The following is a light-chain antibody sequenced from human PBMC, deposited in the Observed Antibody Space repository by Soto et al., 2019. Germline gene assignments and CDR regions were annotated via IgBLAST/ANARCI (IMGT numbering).Light chain of an antibody. CDR3: AAWDGSLNVVL. J-gene: IGLJ2*01. CDR2: NTN. Sequence: QSVLTQPPSASGTPGQRVTISCSGSSSNIGTNTVNWYQQLPGSAPQLLLYNTNQRPSGVPGRFSGSKSGTSASLAISGLQSEYEADYYCAAWDGSLNVVLFGGGTKLTVL. V-gene: IGLV1-44*01. CDR1: SSNIGTNT.